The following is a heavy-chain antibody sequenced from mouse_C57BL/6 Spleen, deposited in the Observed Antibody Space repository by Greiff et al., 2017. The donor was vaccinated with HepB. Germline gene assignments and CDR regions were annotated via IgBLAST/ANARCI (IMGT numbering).Heavy chain of an antibody. Sequence: EVQLVESGGGLVKPGGSLKLSCAASGFTFSSYAMSWVRQTPEKRLEWVATISDGGSYTYYPDNVKGRFTISRDNAKNNLYLQMSHLKSEDTAMYYCASSYDYDWFAYWGQGTLVTVSA. V-gene: IGHV5-4*01. D-gene: IGHD2-4*01. CDR2: ISDGGSYT. CDR3: ASSYDYDWFAY. J-gene: IGHJ3*01. CDR1: GFTFSSYA.